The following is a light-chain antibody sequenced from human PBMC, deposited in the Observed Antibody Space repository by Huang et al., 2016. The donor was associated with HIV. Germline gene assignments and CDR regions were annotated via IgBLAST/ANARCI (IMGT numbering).Light chain of an antibody. CDR1: QDIADY. V-gene: IGKV1-33*01. CDR2: TAS. Sequence: DIQMTQSPSSLSAPVGDRVTITCQASQDIADYLNWYQQKPGKAPKLLIHTASNLETGVPSRFRGIGSGTHFTFTISSLQPEDIGAYYCQQYKNVPITFGQGTRLEIK. J-gene: IGKJ5*01. CDR3: QQYKNVPIT.